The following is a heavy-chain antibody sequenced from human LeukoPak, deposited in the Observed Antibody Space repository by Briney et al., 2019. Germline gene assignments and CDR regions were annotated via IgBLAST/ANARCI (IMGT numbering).Heavy chain of an antibody. CDR1: GGSITSSSYY. CDR3: VRAGYCSSTTCPDAFDI. Sequence: SETLSLTCTVSGGSITSSSYYWGWIRQPPGKGLEWIGGIYYRGRTYYNPSLKSRVTISVDTSKNQLSLKMSSVTAADTAAYYCVRAGYCSSTTCPDAFDIWGQETKVTVSS. CDR2: IYYRGRT. J-gene: IGHJ3*02. D-gene: IGHD2-2*01. V-gene: IGHV4-39*07.